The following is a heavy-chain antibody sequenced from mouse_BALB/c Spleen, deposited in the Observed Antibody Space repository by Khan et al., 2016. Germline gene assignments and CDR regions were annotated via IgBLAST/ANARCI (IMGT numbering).Heavy chain of an antibody. CDR3: ARDRYYCGSSRYFDV. V-gene: IGHV9-3-1*01. CDR2: INTYSGES. D-gene: IGHD1-1*01. J-gene: IGHJ1*01. CDR1: GYTFTNYG. Sequence: QIQLVQSGPELKRPGKTVKISCKASGYTFTNYGINWVKQAPGKGLKWMGWINTYSGESTYADDFKGRFAFSLETSANTAYLQINNRKNEDTATYVCARDRYYCGSSRYFDVWGAGTTVTVSS.